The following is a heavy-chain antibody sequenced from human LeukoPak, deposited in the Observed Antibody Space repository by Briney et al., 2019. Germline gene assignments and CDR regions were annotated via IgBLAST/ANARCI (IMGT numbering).Heavy chain of an antibody. CDR1: GYSFTNYA. Sequence: GASVKVSCKASGYSFTNYAIHWVRQAPGQRLEWMGWINPGNGNTRYSHEFQDRVTITSDTSARIAYMELSSLRSEDMAVYYCARDRYCINSLCSGEFDFWGQGTLVTVSS. J-gene: IGHJ4*02. D-gene: IGHD2/OR15-2a*01. CDR2: INPGNGNT. CDR3: ARDRYCINSLCSGEFDF. V-gene: IGHV1-3*03.